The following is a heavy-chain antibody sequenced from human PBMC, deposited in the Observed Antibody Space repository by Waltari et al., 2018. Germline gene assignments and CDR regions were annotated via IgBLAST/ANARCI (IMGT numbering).Heavy chain of an antibody. Sequence: QVHLQQWGAGLLRPSETLSLICAVYAGSLRGSYWGWIRQPPGKGLEWIGEINHSPNSNYNPSLRSRVHMSIDTSQNQFSLQLTSVTAADTGVYYCVRLEDCTGPGGNCYSGAPFAVDVWGQGTTVTVPS. CDR3: VRLEDCTGPGGNCYSGAPFAVDV. V-gene: IGHV4-34*01. D-gene: IGHD2-8*02. J-gene: IGHJ6*02. CDR2: INHSPNS. CDR1: AGSLRGSY.